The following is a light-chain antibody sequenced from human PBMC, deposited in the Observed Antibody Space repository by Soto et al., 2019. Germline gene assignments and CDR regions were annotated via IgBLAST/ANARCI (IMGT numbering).Light chain of an antibody. Sequence: EIVLTQSPATMYVSPGERVTLSCRASQSVDINLAWYQQKPGQAPRLVIYGASTRATDMPGTFSGSGSGTEFTLTISSLQSEDFGVYYCQQYKNWPRTFGQGTKVDI. J-gene: IGKJ1*01. V-gene: IGKV3-15*01. CDR2: GAS. CDR3: QQYKNWPRT. CDR1: QSVDIN.